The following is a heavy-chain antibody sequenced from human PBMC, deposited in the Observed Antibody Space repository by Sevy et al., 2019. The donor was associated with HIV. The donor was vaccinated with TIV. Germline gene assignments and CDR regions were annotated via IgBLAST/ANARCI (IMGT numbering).Heavy chain of an antibody. J-gene: IGHJ4*02. CDR3: ARDLFSGGNSVYGY. V-gene: IGHV3-21*01. CDR1: GFTFSSYA. Sequence: GGSLRLSCAASGFTFSSYAMNWVRQAPGKGLEWVSYINAISSNKYYEGSVKGRITISRDHAENSLYLQMNRGTAEDTAVYYCARDLFSGGNSVYGYWGQGTLVTVSS. CDR2: INAISSNK. D-gene: IGHD2-15*01.